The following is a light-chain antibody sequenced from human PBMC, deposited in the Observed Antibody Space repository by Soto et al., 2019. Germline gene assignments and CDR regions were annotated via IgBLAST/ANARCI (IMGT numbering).Light chain of an antibody. Sequence: ALQMTQSPSSLSASVGDRVTITCRASQGIRNDLGWYQQKPGKAPKLLIYAASSLQSGVPSRFGGSGSAPDFTLTISSLQPEDFATYYCLQYYSYPYTFGQGTKLEIK. CDR1: QGIRND. CDR2: AAS. CDR3: LQYYSYPYT. V-gene: IGKV1-6*01. J-gene: IGKJ2*01.